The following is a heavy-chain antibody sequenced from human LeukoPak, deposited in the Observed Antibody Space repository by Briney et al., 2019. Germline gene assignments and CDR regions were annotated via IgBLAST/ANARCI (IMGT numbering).Heavy chain of an antibody. CDR3: AKVLPLTFYYMDV. V-gene: IGHV3-30*02. Sequence: GSLRLSCAASGVTFATYGMHWVRPAPGKGLEWVAFVRYDGIDKYYGDSVKGRFTISRDDSKNTLYLQMNSLRVEDTAVYFCAKVLPLTFYYMDVWGQGTTVTVS. CDR1: GVTFATYG. J-gene: IGHJ6*03. CDR2: VRYDGIDK.